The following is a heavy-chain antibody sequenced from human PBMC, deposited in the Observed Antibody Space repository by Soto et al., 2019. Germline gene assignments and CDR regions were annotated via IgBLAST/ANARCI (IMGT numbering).Heavy chain of an antibody. J-gene: IGHJ5*02. CDR1: GFTFSSYS. D-gene: IGHD6-13*01. CDR3: ARDPYSSSWSGRGWFDP. V-gene: IGHV3-21*01. Sequence: EVQLVESGGGLGKPGGSLRLSCAASGFTFSSYSMNWVRQAPGKGLEWVSSISSSSSYIYYADSVKGRFTISRDNAKNSLYLQMNSLRAEDTAVYYCARDPYSSSWSGRGWFDPWGQGTLVTVSS. CDR2: ISSSSSYI.